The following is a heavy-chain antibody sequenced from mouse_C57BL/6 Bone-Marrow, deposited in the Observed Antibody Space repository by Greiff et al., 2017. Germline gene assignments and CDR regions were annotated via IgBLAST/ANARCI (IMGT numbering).Heavy chain of an antibody. CDR2: IYPGSGNT. D-gene: IGHD1-1*01. CDR3: ARGDYVSSRHFDY. Sequence: QVQLKQSGPELVKPGASVKISCKASGYSFTSYYIHWVKQRPGQGLEWIGWIYPGSGNTKYNEKFKGKATLTADTSSSTAYMQLSSLTSEDAAVYYCARGDYVSSRHFDYWGQGTTLTVSS. V-gene: IGHV1-66*01. J-gene: IGHJ2*01. CDR1: GYSFTSYY.